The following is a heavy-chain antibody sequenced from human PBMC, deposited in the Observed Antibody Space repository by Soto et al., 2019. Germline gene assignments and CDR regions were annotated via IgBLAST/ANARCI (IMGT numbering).Heavy chain of an antibody. J-gene: IGHJ6*02. CDR3: ARQGGQPSYGMDV. V-gene: IGHV5-10-1*04. Sequence: LGESLKISCKGSGYSFTSYWISWVRQMPGKGLEWMGRIDPSDSYTNYSPSFQGQVTISADKSISTAYLQWSSLKASDTAMYYCARQGGQPSYGMDVWGQGTTVTVSS. CDR1: GYSFTSYW. CDR2: IDPSDSYT. D-gene: IGHD3-16*01.